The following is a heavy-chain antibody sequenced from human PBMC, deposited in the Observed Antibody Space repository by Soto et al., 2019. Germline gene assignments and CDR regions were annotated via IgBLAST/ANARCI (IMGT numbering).Heavy chain of an antibody. Sequence: PGGSLRLSCAASGFTFSSHAMSWVRQAPGKGLEWVSGISGSGGSTHYADSVKGRFTISRDNSRNTLFLQMNSLRAEDTAVYYCAKDRVIVGWFASGPIDSWGQGTLVTVSS. CDR2: ISGSGGST. D-gene: IGHD3-3*01. V-gene: IGHV3-23*01. CDR1: GFTFSSHA. J-gene: IGHJ5*01. CDR3: AKDRVIVGWFASGPIDS.